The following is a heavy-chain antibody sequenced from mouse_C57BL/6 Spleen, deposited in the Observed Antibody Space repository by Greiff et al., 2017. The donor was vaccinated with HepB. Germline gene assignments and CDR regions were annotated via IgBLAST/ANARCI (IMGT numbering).Heavy chain of an antibody. CDR1: GYTFTDYY. CDR3: ASHYDDWYFDV. J-gene: IGHJ1*03. D-gene: IGHD2-4*01. Sequence: EVQLQQSGPVLVKPGASVKMSCKASGYTFTDYYMNWVKQSHGKSLEWIGVINPYNGGTSYNQKFKGKATLTVDKSSSTAYMELNSLTSEDSAVYYCASHYDDWYFDVWGTGTTVTVSS. CDR2: INPYNGGT. V-gene: IGHV1-19*01.